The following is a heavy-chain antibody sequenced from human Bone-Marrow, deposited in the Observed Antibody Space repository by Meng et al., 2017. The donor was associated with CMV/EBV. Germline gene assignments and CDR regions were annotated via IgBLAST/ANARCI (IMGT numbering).Heavy chain of an antibody. CDR3: ARGYSYGWGY. D-gene: IGHD5-18*01. CDR2: ISGSGGST. J-gene: IGHJ4*02. CDR1: GFTFSSYA. V-gene: IGHV3-23*01. Sequence: GESLKISCAASGFTFSSYAMSWVRQAPGKGLEWVSAISGSGGSTYYADSVKGRFTISRDNSKNTLYLQMNSLRAEDTAVYYCARGYSYGWGYWGQGTLVTVSS.